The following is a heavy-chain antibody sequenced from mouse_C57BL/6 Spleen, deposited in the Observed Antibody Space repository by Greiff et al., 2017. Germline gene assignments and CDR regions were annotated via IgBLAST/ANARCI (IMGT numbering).Heavy chain of an antibody. V-gene: IGHV1-54*01. Sequence: VLLQQPGAELVKPGASVKVSCKASGYAFTNYLIEWVKQRPGQGLEWIGVINPGSGGTNYNEKFKGKATLTADKSSSTAYMQLSSLTSEDSAVYFCASGDGFAYWGQGTLVTVSA. CDR1: GYAFTNYL. CDR3: ASGDGFAY. J-gene: IGHJ3*01. CDR2: INPGSGGT.